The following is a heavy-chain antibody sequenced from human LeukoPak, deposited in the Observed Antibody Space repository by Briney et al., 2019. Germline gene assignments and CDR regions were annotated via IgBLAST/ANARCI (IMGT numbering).Heavy chain of an antibody. J-gene: IGHJ4*02. Sequence: LSGGSLRLSCAASGINFRSSGMHWVRQAPGKGLEWVTFLQNDGSDKYYAASVKGRFTISRDNSKNTVYLHMASLRADDTALYYCAREGGRAVPGRFDQWGQGTLVTVSS. CDR1: GINFRSSG. CDR2: LQNDGSDK. CDR3: AREGGRAVPGRFDQ. D-gene: IGHD6-13*01. V-gene: IGHV3-30*02.